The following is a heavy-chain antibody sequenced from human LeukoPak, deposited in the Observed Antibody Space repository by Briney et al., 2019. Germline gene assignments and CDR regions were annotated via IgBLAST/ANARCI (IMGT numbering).Heavy chain of an antibody. Sequence: SETLSLTCIVSGGSIRNYYWSWIRQPAGKGLEWIGRIHTSGSTNYSPSLKSRLTMSIDTSKNQFSLKLSSVTAADTAVYYCARETSTWYHVDYWGQGTLVTVSS. V-gene: IGHV4-4*07. J-gene: IGHJ4*02. CDR1: GGSIRNYY. D-gene: IGHD2-2*01. CDR2: IHTSGST. CDR3: ARETSTWYHVDY.